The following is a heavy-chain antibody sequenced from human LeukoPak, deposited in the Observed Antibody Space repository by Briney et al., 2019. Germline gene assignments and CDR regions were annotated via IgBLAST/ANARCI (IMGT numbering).Heavy chain of an antibody. Sequence: SESLSLTCTVSGVSISSSSVYWGWIRQPPGKGLEWIATISYSGSTTSYNPSLKSRVTISVDTSKNQFSLKLNSVTAADTAVYYCVRRTSGSYSDYWGQGTLVTVSS. CDR1: GVSISSSSVY. CDR3: VRRTSGSYSDY. V-gene: IGHV4-39*01. J-gene: IGHJ4*02. D-gene: IGHD1-26*01. CDR2: ISYSGSTT.